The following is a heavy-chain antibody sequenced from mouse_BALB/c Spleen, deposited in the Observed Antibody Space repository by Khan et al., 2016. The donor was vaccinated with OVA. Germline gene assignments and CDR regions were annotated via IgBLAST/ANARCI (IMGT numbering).Heavy chain of an antibody. Sequence: EVELVESGGGLVKPGGSLKLSCAASGFTFRDYYMYWVRQTPEKRLEWVATISDGGTYIYYPDNVKGRFTISRDNAKNNLYLQMSSLKSEDTAMYYCTRGYYGDPFAYWGQGTLVTVSA. CDR2: ISDGGTYI. D-gene: IGHD2-13*01. J-gene: IGHJ3*01. CDR3: TRGYYGDPFAY. V-gene: IGHV5-4*02. CDR1: GFTFRDYY.